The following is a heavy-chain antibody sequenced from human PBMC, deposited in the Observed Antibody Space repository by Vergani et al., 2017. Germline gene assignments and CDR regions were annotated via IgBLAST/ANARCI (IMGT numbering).Heavy chain of an antibody. CDR1: GGSFSGYY. D-gene: IGHD6-6*01. V-gene: IGHV4-34*01. CDR3: ARLPRGIAARPLRPPSYSMYV. Sequence: QVQLQQGGAGLLKPSETLSLTFAVYGGSFSGYYWSWIRQPPGKGLEWIGEINLSGSTNYNPSLKSRVTISVDTSRNQCSLKLTSVTAADTAVYYCARLPRGIAARPLRPPSYSMYVWGKGTTVTVSS. J-gene: IGHJ6*03. CDR2: INLSGST.